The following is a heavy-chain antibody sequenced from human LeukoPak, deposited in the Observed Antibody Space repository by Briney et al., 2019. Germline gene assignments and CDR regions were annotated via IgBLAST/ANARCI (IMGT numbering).Heavy chain of an antibody. Sequence: SETLSLTCAVYGGSFSGYYWSWIRQPPGKGLEWIGEINHSGSTNYNPSLKSRVTISVDTSKNQFSLKLSSVTAADTAVYYCARGDVTAAGYGYWGQGTLVTVSS. CDR3: ARGDVTAAGYGY. CDR2: INHSGST. D-gene: IGHD6-13*01. J-gene: IGHJ4*02. CDR1: GGSFSGYY. V-gene: IGHV4-34*01.